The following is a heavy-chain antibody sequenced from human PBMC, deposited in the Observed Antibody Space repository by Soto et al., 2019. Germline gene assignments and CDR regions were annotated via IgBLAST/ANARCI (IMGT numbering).Heavy chain of an antibody. V-gene: IGHV4-4*07. Sequence: QVQLQKSGPGLVKPSETLSLTCSVSGTSVSNYYWSWIRQPAGKGLEHIGRIYTSGSTSYNPSLKSRVTMSMDTSQTQIYLNLTSVTAADTAVYYCARGGIQLSYAFDYWGQGILVTVSS. J-gene: IGHJ4*02. CDR2: IYTSGST. CDR1: GTSVSNYY. CDR3: ARGGIQLSYAFDY. D-gene: IGHD5-18*01.